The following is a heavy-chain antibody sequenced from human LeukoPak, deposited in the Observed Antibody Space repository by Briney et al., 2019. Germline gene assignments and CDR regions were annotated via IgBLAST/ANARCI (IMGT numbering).Heavy chain of an antibody. CDR2: INHSGST. Sequence: PSETLSLTCAVSGGSFSGYYWTWICQPPGKGLEWIGEINHSGSTNYNPSLKSRVTISVDTSKNQFSLKLSSVTAADTAVYYCARKTRGYSYYYYGMDVWGQGTTVTVSS. CDR3: ARKTRGYSYYYYGMDV. J-gene: IGHJ6*02. CDR1: GGSFSGYY. D-gene: IGHD5-18*01. V-gene: IGHV4-34*01.